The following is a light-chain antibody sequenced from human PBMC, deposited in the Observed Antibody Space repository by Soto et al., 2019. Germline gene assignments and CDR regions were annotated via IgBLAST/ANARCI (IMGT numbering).Light chain of an antibody. J-gene: IGKJ4*01. CDR3: QQYGSSPGLT. Sequence: EIVLTQSPGTLSLSPGERATLSCRASQSVSSSYLAWYQQKPGQAPRLLIYGASSRATGIPDRFSGSGSGKDFTLTISRLEPEDFAVYYCQQYGSSPGLTFGGGTKVDIK. CDR1: QSVSSSY. CDR2: GAS. V-gene: IGKV3-20*01.